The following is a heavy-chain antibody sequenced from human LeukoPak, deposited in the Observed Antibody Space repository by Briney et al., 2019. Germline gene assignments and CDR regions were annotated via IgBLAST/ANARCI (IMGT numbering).Heavy chain of an antibody. J-gene: IGHJ6*03. V-gene: IGHV4-61*02. D-gene: IGHD3-10*01. CDR1: GGSISSGSYY. Sequence: SETLSLTCTVSGGSISSGSYYWSWIRQPAGKGLEWIGRIYTSGSTNYNPSLKSRVTISVDTSKNQFSLKLSSVTAADTAVYYCARDGPPTYYYGSGPSYYYMDVWSKGTTVTISS. CDR3: ARDGPPTYYYGSGPSYYYMDV. CDR2: IYTSGST.